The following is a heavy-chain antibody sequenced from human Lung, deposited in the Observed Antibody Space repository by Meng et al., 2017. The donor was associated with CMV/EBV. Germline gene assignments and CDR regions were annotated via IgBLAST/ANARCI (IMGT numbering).Heavy chain of an antibody. Sequence: SCAASGFSFSDYYMNWIRQAPGKGLEWVSYISSTGSTIYYADSVKGRFTISRDNAKNSVYLQMNSLRAEDTAVYYCASPPLSYGMDVWGQGTTVTVSS. CDR1: GFSFSDYY. J-gene: IGHJ6*02. CDR2: ISSTGSTI. CDR3: ASPPLSYGMDV. V-gene: IGHV3-11*01.